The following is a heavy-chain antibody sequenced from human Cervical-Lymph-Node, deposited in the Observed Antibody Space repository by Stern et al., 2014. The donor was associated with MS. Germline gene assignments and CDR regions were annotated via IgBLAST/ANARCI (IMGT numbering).Heavy chain of an antibody. CDR2: IDISGTTK. Sequence: QVQLVESGGGLVKPGGSLRLSCAASPFTFSNYYMSWIRQAPGKGLEWVSFIDISGTTKNYADSVKGRFTLPRDHGRRHPFLQMNSLRAEDSAVYFCVAYAYGAYYYYAMDVWGQGTTVTVSS. CDR3: VAYAYGAYYYYAMDV. CDR1: PFTFSNYY. D-gene: IGHD3-10*01. J-gene: IGHJ6*02. V-gene: IGHV3-11*01.